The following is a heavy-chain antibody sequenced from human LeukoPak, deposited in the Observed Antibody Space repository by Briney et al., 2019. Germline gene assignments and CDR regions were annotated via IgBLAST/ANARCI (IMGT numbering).Heavy chain of an antibody. J-gene: IGHJ4*02. CDR1: GFTFSNYW. D-gene: IGHD1-26*01. CDR3: ARDKIVGATKNDY. V-gene: IGHV3-7*03. Sequence: PGGSLRLSCAASGFTFSNYWMSWVRRAPGKGLEWVANIKQDGSEKYYVDSVKGRFTISRDNAQNSLYLHMNSLRAEDTAVYYCARDKIVGATKNDYWGQGILVTVSS. CDR2: IKQDGSEK.